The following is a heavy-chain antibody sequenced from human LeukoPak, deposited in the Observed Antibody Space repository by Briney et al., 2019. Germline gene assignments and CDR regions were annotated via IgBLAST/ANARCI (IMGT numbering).Heavy chain of an antibody. J-gene: IGHJ2*01. CDR1: GGSISSGGYY. CDR2: IYYSGST. Sequence: SETLSLTCTVSGGSISSGGYYWSWVRQHPGKGLEWIGYIYYSGSTYYNPSLKSRVTISVDTSKNQFSLKLGSVTAADTAVYYCARGVGAVYWYFDLWGRGTLVTVSS. D-gene: IGHD1-26*01. CDR3: ARGVGAVYWYFDL. V-gene: IGHV4-31*03.